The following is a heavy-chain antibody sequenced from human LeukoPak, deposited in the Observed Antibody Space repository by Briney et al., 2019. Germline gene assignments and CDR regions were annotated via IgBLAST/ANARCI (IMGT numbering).Heavy chain of an antibody. Sequence: GGSLRLSCAASGFTFSSYAMSWVRQAPGKGLERVSAISGSGVSTYYADSVKGRFTVSRDNSKNTLYLQMNSLRAEDTAVYYCAKRYYDSSAYYPIDYWGQGTLVTVSS. CDR3: AKRYYDSSAYYPIDY. J-gene: IGHJ4*02. CDR1: GFTFSSYA. D-gene: IGHD3-22*01. V-gene: IGHV3-23*01. CDR2: ISGSGVST.